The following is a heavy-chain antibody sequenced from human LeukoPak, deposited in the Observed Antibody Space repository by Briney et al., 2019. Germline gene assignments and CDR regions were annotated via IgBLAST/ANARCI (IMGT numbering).Heavy chain of an antibody. CDR2: IYYSGST. CDR1: GGSISSSSYY. CDR3: ARGPPRSGITIFGVVTNNWFDP. D-gene: IGHD3-3*01. Sequence: PSETLSLTCTVSGGSISSSSYYWGWIRQPPGKGLEWIGSIYYSGSTYYNPSLKSRVTISVDTSKNQFSLKLSSVTAADTAVYYCARGPPRSGITIFGVVTNNWFDPWGQGTLVTVSS. V-gene: IGHV4-39*07. J-gene: IGHJ5*02.